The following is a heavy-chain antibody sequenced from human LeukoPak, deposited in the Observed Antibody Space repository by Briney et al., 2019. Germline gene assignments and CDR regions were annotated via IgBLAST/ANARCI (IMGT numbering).Heavy chain of an antibody. CDR2: IYYSGST. J-gene: IGHJ5*02. CDR3: ARDRAYGSGSYNNWFDP. V-gene: IGHV4-59*01. Sequence: GSLRLSCAASGFTFSSYSMSWIRQPPGKGLEWIGYIYYSGSTNYNPSLKSRVTISVDTSKNQFSLKLSSVTAADTAVYYCARDRAYGSGSYNNWFDPWGQGTLVTVSS. CDR1: GFTFSSYS. D-gene: IGHD3-10*01.